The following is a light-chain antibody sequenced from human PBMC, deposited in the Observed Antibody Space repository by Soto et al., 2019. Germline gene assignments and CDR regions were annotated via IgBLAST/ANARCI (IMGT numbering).Light chain of an antibody. V-gene: IGKV1-5*01. CDR3: QHHNSYSQT. Sequence: DIQMTQSPSTLSASVGDRVTITCRASQSISSWLAWYQQKPGKAPKLLIYDASSLESGVPSRFSGSGSGTEFTLTISSLQPDDFGTYFCQHHNSYSQTFGQGTKVDIK. CDR2: DAS. CDR1: QSISSW. J-gene: IGKJ1*01.